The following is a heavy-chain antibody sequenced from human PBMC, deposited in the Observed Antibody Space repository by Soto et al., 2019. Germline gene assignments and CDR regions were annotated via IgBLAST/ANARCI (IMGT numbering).Heavy chain of an antibody. J-gene: IGHJ3*02. CDR1: GDSISSYY. V-gene: IGHV4-59*01. CDR2: IYYSGST. Sequence: SETLSLTCTVAGDSISSYYWSWIRQPTGKGLEWIGYIYYSGSTNYNPSLKSRVTISVDTSKNQFSLKLSSVTAADTAVYYCARYCSSTSCYFTEAFDIWGQGTMVTVS. D-gene: IGHD2-2*01. CDR3: ARYCSSTSCYFTEAFDI.